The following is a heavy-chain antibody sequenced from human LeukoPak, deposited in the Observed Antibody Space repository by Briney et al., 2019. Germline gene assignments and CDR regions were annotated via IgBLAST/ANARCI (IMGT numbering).Heavy chain of an antibody. CDR3: TRDWLDASLDY. CDR2: INHPGTEK. Sequence: GGSLRLSCAASGFSFSDFCMSWVRQAPGKGLEWVAFINHPGTEKYYVDSVEGRFTISKDNAKNSLYLQMNSLRAEDTAIYYCTRDWLDASLDYWGQGVLVTVSS. D-gene: IGHD6-19*01. CDR1: GFSFSDFC. V-gene: IGHV3-7*01. J-gene: IGHJ4*02.